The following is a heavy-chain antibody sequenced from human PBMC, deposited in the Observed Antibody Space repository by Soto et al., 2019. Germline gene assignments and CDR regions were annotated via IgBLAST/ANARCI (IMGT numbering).Heavy chain of an antibody. CDR1: GFTFRNYV. D-gene: IGHD6-19*01. Sequence: EVQLLESGGGLVQPGGSVRLSCAASGFTFRNYVMTWVRQAPGKGLEWVSAIHGEGAGTYYADSVKGRFTVSRDDSKEPLYLQMCRLRVDDTAVYYCAKDGVARNGVWDWFDPWGQGTLVTVAS. J-gene: IGHJ5*02. CDR3: AKDGVARNGVWDWFDP. V-gene: IGHV3-23*01. CDR2: IHGEGAGT.